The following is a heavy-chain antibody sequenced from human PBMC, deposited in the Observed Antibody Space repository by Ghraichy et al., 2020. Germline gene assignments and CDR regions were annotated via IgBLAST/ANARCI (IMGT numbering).Heavy chain of an antibody. CDR2: IYHSGST. CDR1: GYSISSGYY. Sequence: SETLSLTCTVSGYSISSGYYWGWIRQPPGKGLEWIGSIYHSGSTYYNPSLKSRVTISVDTSKNQFSLKLSSVTAADTAVYYCARVNPLARGPHDAFDIWGQGTMVTVSS. CDR3: ARVNPLARGPHDAFDI. J-gene: IGHJ3*02. V-gene: IGHV4-38-2*02. D-gene: IGHD1-14*01.